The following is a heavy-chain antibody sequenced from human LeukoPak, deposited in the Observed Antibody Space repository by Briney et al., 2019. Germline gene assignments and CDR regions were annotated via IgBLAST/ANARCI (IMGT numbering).Heavy chain of an antibody. J-gene: IGHJ5*02. V-gene: IGHV4-61*01. CDR3: ARSRAFNSGAFDP. D-gene: IGHD1-26*01. CDR2: IYNGVNT. CDR1: GASVSSASY. Sequence: SETLSLTCTVSGASVSSASYWTWIRQPPGKGVEWIAHIYNGVNTNYNPSLKSRVTISVDTSRNQFSLRLNSVTAADTAVYYCARSRAFNSGAFDPWGQGSLVTVSS.